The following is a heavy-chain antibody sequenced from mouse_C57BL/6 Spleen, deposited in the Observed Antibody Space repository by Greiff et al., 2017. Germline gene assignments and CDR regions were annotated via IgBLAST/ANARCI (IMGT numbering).Heavy chain of an antibody. CDR3: AKNALYAMDY. CDR2: IWRGGST. CDR1: GFSLTSYG. Sequence: VKLMESGPGLVQPSQSLSITCTASGFSLTSYGVHWVRQSPGKGLEWLGVIWRGGSTDYNAAFMSRLSITKDNSKSQVFFKMNSLQADDTAIYYCAKNALYAMDYWGQGTSVTVSS. V-gene: IGHV2-5*01. J-gene: IGHJ4*01.